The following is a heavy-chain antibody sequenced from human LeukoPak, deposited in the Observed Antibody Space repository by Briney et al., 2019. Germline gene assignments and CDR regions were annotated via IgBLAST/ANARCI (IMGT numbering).Heavy chain of an antibody. V-gene: IGHV3-30*18. D-gene: IGHD3-9*01. J-gene: IGHJ6*02. CDR1: GFTFSSYG. Sequence: GGSLRLSCAASGFTFSSYGMHWVRQAPGKGLEWVAVISYDGSNKYYADSVKGRFTISRDNSKNTLYLQMNSLRAEDTAVYYCAKVLWGGNYDILTGYYSNYYYYGMDVWGQGTTVTVSS. CDR3: AKVLWGGNYDILTGYYSNYYYYGMDV. CDR2: ISYDGSNK.